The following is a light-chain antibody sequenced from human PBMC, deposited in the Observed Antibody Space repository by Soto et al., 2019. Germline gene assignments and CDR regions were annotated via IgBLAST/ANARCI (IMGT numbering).Light chain of an antibody. Sequence: ENVLTQSPGTLSLSPGERATLSCRASQSVSSNSLAWFQHKPGQAPRLLIYDTSSRATGIPDRFGGSGSGTDFTLTISRLEPEDFAVDYCQQYGKSPPITFGQRTRLDIK. CDR2: DTS. CDR3: QQYGKSPPIT. CDR1: QSVSSNS. J-gene: IGKJ5*01. V-gene: IGKV3-20*01.